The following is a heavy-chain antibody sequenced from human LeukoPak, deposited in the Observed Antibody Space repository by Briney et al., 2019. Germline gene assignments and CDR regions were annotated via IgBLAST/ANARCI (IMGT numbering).Heavy chain of an antibody. Sequence: GGSLRLSRSAAGFTFGTYSLHWVRQAPGKGLEYVSGLTNNGGSAYYADSLKGRFTISRDNSKNTLYLQMSSLRAEDTALYYCVKDKATAGFDYWGQGTLVTVSS. CDR1: GFTFGTYS. J-gene: IGHJ4*02. D-gene: IGHD6-13*01. CDR2: LTNNGGSA. CDR3: VKDKATAGFDY. V-gene: IGHV3-64D*09.